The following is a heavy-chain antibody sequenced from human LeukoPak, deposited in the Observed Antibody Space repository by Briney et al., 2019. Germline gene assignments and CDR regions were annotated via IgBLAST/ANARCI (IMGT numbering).Heavy chain of an antibody. Sequence: SETLSLTCAVYGGSFSGYYWSWIRQPPGKGLEWIGEINHSGSTNYNPSLKSRVTISVDKSKNQFSLKLSSVTAADTAVYYCARSNYYGDFDYWGQGTLVTVSS. CDR3: ARSNYYGDFDY. CDR2: INHSGST. CDR1: GGSFSGYY. D-gene: IGHD3-10*01. V-gene: IGHV4-34*01. J-gene: IGHJ4*02.